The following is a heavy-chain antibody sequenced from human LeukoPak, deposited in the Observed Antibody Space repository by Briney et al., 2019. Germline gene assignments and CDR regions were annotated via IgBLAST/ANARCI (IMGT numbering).Heavy chain of an antibody. CDR3: ARAPVGYYDSSGYYLFDY. CDR2: ISYDGSNK. D-gene: IGHD3-22*01. J-gene: IGHJ4*02. Sequence: GRSLRLSCAASGFTFSSYAMHWVRQAPGKGLEWVAVISYDGSNKYYADSVKGRFTISRDNSKNTLYLQMNSLRAEDTAVYYCARAPVGYYDSSGYYLFDYWGQGTLVTVSS. V-gene: IGHV3-30*01. CDR1: GFTFSSYA.